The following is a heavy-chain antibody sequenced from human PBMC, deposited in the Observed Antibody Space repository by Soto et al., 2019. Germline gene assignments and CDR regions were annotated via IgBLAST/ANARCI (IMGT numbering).Heavy chain of an antibody. CDR2: INHLTTT. D-gene: IGHD5-18*01. J-gene: IGHJ4*02. CDR1: VGSFSSYH. Sequence: PSETLSLACAVYVGSFSSYHWSWIRQTPGKGLEWIGEINHLTTTNYNPSLKSRVIISLDTPKNQFSLKLSSVTAADTAVYYCARGYDTALAPIFWGQGILVTVSS. CDR3: ARGYDTALAPIF. V-gene: IGHV4-34*01.